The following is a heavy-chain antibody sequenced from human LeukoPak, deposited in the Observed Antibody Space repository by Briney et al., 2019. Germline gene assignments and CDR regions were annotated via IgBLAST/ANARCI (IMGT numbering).Heavy chain of an antibody. CDR2: ISGSGGST. J-gene: IGHJ3*02. D-gene: IGHD2-15*01. CDR3: ARPGLGFDAFDI. V-gene: IGHV3-23*01. Sequence: PGGSLRLSCAASGFTFSSYAMSWVRQAPGKGLEWVSAISGSGGSTYYADSVKGRFTISRDNSKNTLYLQMNSLRAEDTAVYYCARPGLGFDAFDIWGQGTMVTVSS. CDR1: GFTFSSYA.